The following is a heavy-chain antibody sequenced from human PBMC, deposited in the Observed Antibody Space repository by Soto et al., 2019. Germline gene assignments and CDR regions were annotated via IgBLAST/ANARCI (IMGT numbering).Heavy chain of an antibody. CDR3: AKDLSVAGVVLVSDAFDV. CDR1: GFTFSDYD. J-gene: IGHJ3*01. D-gene: IGHD2-8*02. Sequence: QVQLVESGGGVVQPGRSLRLSCAASGFTFSDYDMDWVRQAPGKGLEWVAVMSYDGNKKEYADSVKGRFTISRDNFKNTLYLQMNSLRAEDTAVYYCAKDLSVAGVVLVSDAFDVWGQGTMVTVSS. V-gene: IGHV3-30*18. CDR2: MSYDGNKK.